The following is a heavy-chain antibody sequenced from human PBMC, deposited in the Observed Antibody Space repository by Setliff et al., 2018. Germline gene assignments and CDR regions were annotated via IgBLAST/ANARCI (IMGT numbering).Heavy chain of an antibody. CDR1: GYTFTSSG. CDR2: INNYSFKT. J-gene: IGHJ4*02. CDR3: ARINFYVSSGYYYASDN. V-gene: IGHV1-18*01. D-gene: IGHD3-22*01. Sequence: ASVKVSCKASGYTFTSSGITWVRQAPGQGLEWMGWINNYSFKTNYPQKFLGRVTMTTDTSTSTAYMELKSLRSDDTAVYYCARINFYVSSGYYYASDNWGQGTLVTVSS.